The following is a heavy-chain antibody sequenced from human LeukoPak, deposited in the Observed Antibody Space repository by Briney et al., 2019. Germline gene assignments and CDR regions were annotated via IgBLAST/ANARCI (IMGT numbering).Heavy chain of an antibody. CDR3: ARDLRPSGRYCTNGVCPYYYYGMDV. D-gene: IGHD2-8*01. CDR1: GYSFTSYD. V-gene: IGHV1-8*01. J-gene: IGHJ6*02. CDR2: MNPNSGNT. Sequence: ASVKVSCKASGYSFTSYDINWVRQATGQGLEWVGSMNPNSGNTDYAQKLQGRITMTRSTSISTVYMELSSLRSEDTAVYYCARDLRPSGRYCTNGVCPYYYYGMDVWGQGTTVTVSS.